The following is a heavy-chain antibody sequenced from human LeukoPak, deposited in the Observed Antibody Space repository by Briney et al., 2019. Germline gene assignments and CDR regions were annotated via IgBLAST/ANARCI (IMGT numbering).Heavy chain of an antibody. Sequence: ASVKVSCKASGYTFTSYGISWARQAPGQGLEWMGWIGAYNGNTNYAQKLQGRVTMTTDTSTSTAYMELRSLRSDDTAVYYCARDHEPMKYYGTSDYWGQGTLVTVSS. J-gene: IGHJ4*02. CDR3: ARDHEPMKYYGTSDY. V-gene: IGHV1-18*01. D-gene: IGHD4/OR15-4a*01. CDR2: IGAYNGNT. CDR1: GYTFTSYG.